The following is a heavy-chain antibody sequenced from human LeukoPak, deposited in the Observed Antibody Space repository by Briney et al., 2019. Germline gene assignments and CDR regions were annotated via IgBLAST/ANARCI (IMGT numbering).Heavy chain of an antibody. D-gene: IGHD3-22*01. V-gene: IGHV4-34*01. Sequence: SETLSLTCAVYGGSFSGYYWSWIRQPPGKGLEWIGEINHSGSTNYNPSLKSRVTISVDTSKNQFSLKLSSVTAADTAVYYCAVDYYDSSGYWFAGDYWGQGTLVTVSS. CDR1: GGSFSGYY. CDR3: AVDYYDSSGYWFAGDY. J-gene: IGHJ4*02. CDR2: INHSGST.